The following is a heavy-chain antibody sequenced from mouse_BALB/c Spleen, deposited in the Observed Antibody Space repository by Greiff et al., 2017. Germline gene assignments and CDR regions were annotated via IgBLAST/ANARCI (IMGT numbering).Heavy chain of an antibody. CDR1: GYTFTSYW. D-gene: IGHD1-1*01. J-gene: IGHJ2*01. Sequence: QVQLKQPGAELVKPGASVKLSCKASGYTFTSYWMHWVKQRPGQGLEWIGEINPSNGRTNYNEKFKSKATLTVDKSSSTAYMQLSSLTSEDSAVYYCSSTVVFDYWGQGTTLTVSS. V-gene: IGHV1S81*02. CDR3: SSTVVFDY. CDR2: INPSNGRT.